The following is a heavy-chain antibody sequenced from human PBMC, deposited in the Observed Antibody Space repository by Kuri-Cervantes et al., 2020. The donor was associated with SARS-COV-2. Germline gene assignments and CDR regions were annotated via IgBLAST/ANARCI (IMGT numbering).Heavy chain of an antibody. V-gene: IGHV5-51*01. D-gene: IGHD3-16*01. J-gene: IGHJ5*02. CDR2: ICPYDSTT. Sequence: GGSLRLSCKASGYTFTDYWIGWVRQMPGKGLEWMGTICPYDSTTTYGPSFQGQVTISADKSVDTAYLQWNNLRAADTAIYYCARRFGTNWFDLWGQGTLVTCYS. CDR1: GYTFTDYW. CDR3: ARRFGTNWFDL.